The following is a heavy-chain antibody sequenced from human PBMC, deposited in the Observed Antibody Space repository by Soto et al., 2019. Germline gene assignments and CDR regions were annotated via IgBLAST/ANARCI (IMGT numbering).Heavy chain of an antibody. CDR1: GYTFTSYD. CDR2: MNPNSGNT. J-gene: IGHJ5*02. Sequence: ASVKVSCKASGYTFTSYDINWVRQATGQGLEWMGWMNPNSGNTGYAQKFQGRVTMTRNTSISTAYMELSSLRSEDTAVYYCARDYCRSTSCYAGRAVAESKQNWFDPWGQGTLVTVSS. CDR3: ARDYCRSTSCYAGRAVAESKQNWFDP. V-gene: IGHV1-8*01. D-gene: IGHD2-2*01.